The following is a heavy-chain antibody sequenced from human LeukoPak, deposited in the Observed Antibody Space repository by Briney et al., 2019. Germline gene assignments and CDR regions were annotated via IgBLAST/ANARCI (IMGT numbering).Heavy chain of an antibody. CDR2: INYSGNT. CDR1: GGSFSGYY. V-gene: IGHV4-34*01. Sequence: SETLSLTCAVYGGSFSGYYWSWIRQTPGKGLECIGEINYSGNTNYNRSLKSRVTISADTSKNQFSLRLSSVTAEDTAVYYCARRGTAYCRGGNCYSDKYFDYWGQGTQVTVSS. J-gene: IGHJ4*02. D-gene: IGHD2-15*01. CDR3: ARRGTAYCRGGNCYSDKYFDY.